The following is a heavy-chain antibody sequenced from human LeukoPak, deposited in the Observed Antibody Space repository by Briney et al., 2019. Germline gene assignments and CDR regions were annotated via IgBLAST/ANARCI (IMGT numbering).Heavy chain of an antibody. CDR1: GYTFTGYY. Sequence: GASVKVSCKASGYTFTGYYMHWVRQAPGQGLEWMGWMNPNSGGTNYAQKFQGRVTMTRDTSTSTVYMELSSLRSEDTAVYYCARGGLVEMATFFSRRAFDIWGQGTMVTVSS. CDR2: MNPNSGGT. J-gene: IGHJ3*02. D-gene: IGHD5-24*01. V-gene: IGHV1-2*02. CDR3: ARGGLVEMATFFSRRAFDI.